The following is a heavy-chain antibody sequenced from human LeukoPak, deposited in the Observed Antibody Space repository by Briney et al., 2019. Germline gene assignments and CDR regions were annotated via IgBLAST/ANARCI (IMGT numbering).Heavy chain of an antibody. CDR2: ISGSGGST. V-gene: IGHV3-23*01. Sequence: GGSLRLSCAASGFTFNNYAMTWVRQAPGKGLEWVSAISGSGGSTYYADSVKGRFTISRDNSKNTLYLQMNSLRAEDTAVYYCATTSEYYFDYWGQGTLVTVSS. CDR3: ATTSEYYFDY. CDR1: GFTFNNYA. D-gene: IGHD1-14*01. J-gene: IGHJ4*02.